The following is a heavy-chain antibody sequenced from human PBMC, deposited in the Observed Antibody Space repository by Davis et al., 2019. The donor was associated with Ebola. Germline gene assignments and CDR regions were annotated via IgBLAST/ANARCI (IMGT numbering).Heavy chain of an antibody. Sequence: GESLKIPCAASGFTFSSYAMSWVRQAPGKGLDWVSFISNAGSTTNYADSVRGRFSISRDNSKSTLFLQMNSLSAEDTAVYFCAKFRGSNYGTYSFDYWGQGTLVTVSS. D-gene: IGHD2-8*01. CDR1: GFTFSSYA. CDR2: ISNAGSTT. J-gene: IGHJ4*02. V-gene: IGHV3-23*01. CDR3: AKFRGSNYGTYSFDY.